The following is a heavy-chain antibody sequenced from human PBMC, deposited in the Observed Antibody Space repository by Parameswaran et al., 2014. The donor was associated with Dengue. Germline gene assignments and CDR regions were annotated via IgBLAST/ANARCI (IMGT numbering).Heavy chain of an antibody. Sequence: WIRQPPGKGLEWVAVISYDGSNKYYADSVKGRFTISRDNSKNTLYLQMNSLRAEDTAVYYCAGALGVTPGWGQGTLVTVSS. CDR3: AGALGVTPG. V-gene: IGHV3-30-3*01. J-gene: IGHJ4*02. D-gene: IGHD3-22*01. CDR2: ISYDGSNK.